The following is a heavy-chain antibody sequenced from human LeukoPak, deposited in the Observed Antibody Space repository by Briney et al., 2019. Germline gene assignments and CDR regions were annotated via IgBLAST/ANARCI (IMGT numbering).Heavy chain of an antibody. Sequence: GGSLRLSCAASGFTFSSYEMNWVRQAPGKGLEWVSYISSSGSTIYYADSVKGRFTISRDNSKNTLYLQMNSLRAEDTAVYYCAKDPQQGYYGSGSYYQDYWGQGTLVTVSS. CDR3: AKDPQQGYYGSGSYYQDY. V-gene: IGHV3-48*03. CDR2: ISSSGSTI. D-gene: IGHD3-10*01. CDR1: GFTFSSYE. J-gene: IGHJ4*02.